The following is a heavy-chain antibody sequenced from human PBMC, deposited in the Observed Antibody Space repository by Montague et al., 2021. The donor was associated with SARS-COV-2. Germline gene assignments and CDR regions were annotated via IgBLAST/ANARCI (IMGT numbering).Heavy chain of an antibody. D-gene: IGHD6-19*01. Sequence: SLRLSCAASGFTSGDYQMTWVRQAPGKGLQWVANINQDETAKTYVDSVKGRFTISRDNAKNSLYLQMNSLKDEDTAVYYCARSPRGSGVGWLDYWGQGTLVTVSS. CDR2: INQDETAK. CDR1: GFTSGDYQ. CDR3: ARSPRGSGVGWLDY. V-gene: IGHV3-7*01. J-gene: IGHJ4*02.